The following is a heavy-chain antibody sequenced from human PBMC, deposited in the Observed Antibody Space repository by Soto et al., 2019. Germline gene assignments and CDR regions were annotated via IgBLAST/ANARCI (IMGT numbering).Heavy chain of an antibody. Sequence: EVQVVESGGGLVQPGGSLRLSCAASGFTVSTNYMSWVRQAPGKGLEWVSVIYSGGSTYFADSVKGRFSISRVNAKNTVYLLMNSLRAEDTAVYYCARDQDYYGSGTSGLDVWGQGTTVTVSS. D-gene: IGHD3-10*01. CDR2: IYSGGST. CDR3: ARDQDYYGSGTSGLDV. CDR1: GFTVSTNY. J-gene: IGHJ6*02. V-gene: IGHV3-66*01.